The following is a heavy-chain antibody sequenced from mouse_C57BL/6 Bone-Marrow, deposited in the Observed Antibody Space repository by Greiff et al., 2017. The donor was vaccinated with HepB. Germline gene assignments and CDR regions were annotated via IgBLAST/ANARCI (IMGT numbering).Heavy chain of an antibody. CDR2: IYPGSGST. V-gene: IGHV1-55*01. CDR3: ARWLLPDYYAMDY. Sequence: VQLQQSGAELVKPGASVKMSCKASGYTFTSYWITWVKQRPGQGLEWIGDIYPGSGSTNYNEKFKSKATLTVDTSSSTTYMQLSSLTSEDSAVYYCARWLLPDYYAMDYWGQGTSVTVSS. J-gene: IGHJ4*01. D-gene: IGHD2-3*01. CDR1: GYTFTSYW.